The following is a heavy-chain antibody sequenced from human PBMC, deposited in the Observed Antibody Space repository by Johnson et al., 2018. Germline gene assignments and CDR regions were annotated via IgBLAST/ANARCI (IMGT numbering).Heavy chain of an antibody. CDR2: ISSSGRTI. D-gene: IGHD6-6*01. CDR1: GGSFSDYY. V-gene: IGHV3-11*01. J-gene: IGHJ4*02. Sequence: QVQLQQWGAGLLKPSETLSLTCAVYGGSFSDYYMSWIRQAPGKGLEWVSYISSSGRTIYYADPVKGRFTLSRDNAKNSLYLQMNSRRAGDTAVYYLARRLVGQLVRNGDYWGQGTLVTVSS. CDR3: ARRLVGQLVRNGDY.